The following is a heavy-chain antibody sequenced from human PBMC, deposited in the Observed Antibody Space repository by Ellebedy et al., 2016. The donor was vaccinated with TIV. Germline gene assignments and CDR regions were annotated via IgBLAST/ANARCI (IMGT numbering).Heavy chain of an antibody. CDR3: AKGHTASFFYLFDS. V-gene: IGHV3-23*01. D-gene: IGHD2-2*01. CDR1: GFTAFNFA. J-gene: IGHJ5*01. Sequence: PGGSLRLSCEASGFTAFNFAMSWVSQAPGKGLEWVSAVGGGDDRTFYADAVKGRFTISRDNSKNTVTLQMQSLRAEDTALYYCAKGHTASFFYLFDSWGQGTLVTVSS. CDR2: VGGGDDRT.